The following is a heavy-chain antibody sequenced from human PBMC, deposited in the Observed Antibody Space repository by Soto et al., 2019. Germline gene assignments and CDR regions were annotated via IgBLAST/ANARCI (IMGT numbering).Heavy chain of an antibody. D-gene: IGHD3-22*01. V-gene: IGHV1-69*06. J-gene: IGHJ6*02. CDR1: GGPFSSYA. CDR2: IIPIFGTA. Sequence: GASVKVSCKASGGPFSSYAISWVRQAPGQGLEWMGGIIPIFGTANYAQKFQGRVTITADNSTSTADMELSSLRSEDTAVYYCAGGGVYYYDSSGYRPNYYYGMDVWGQGTTVTVSS. CDR3: AGGGVYYYDSSGYRPNYYYGMDV.